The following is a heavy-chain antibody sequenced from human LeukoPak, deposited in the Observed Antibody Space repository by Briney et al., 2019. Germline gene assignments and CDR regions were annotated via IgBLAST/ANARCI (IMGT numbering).Heavy chain of an antibody. CDR2: ISSGSSAI. Sequence: GGSLRLSCEASGFTFTTYSMTWVRQAPGKGLEWVSIISSGSSAIFSADALKGRFTISRDDAKNLLYLQMNTLRAEDTAVYYCARAKFDSSRYYYRGFDIWGQGTMVTVSS. D-gene: IGHD3-22*01. J-gene: IGHJ3*02. CDR1: GFTFTTYS. CDR3: ARAKFDSSRYYYRGFDI. V-gene: IGHV3-21*01.